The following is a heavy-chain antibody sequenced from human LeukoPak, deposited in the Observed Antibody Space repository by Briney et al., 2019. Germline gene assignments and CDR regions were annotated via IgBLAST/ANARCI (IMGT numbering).Heavy chain of an antibody. CDR2: INPNTGGT. V-gene: IGHV1-2*06. Sequence: ASVKVSCKASGYTFTGYYMHRVRQAPGQGLEWMGRINPNTGGTDYAQEFQGRVTLTRDTSISTAYMELSRLTSDDTAVYYCARGYQAAFDIWGQGTMVTVSS. CDR3: ARGYQAAFDI. J-gene: IGHJ3*02. CDR1: GYTFTGYY. D-gene: IGHD6-13*01.